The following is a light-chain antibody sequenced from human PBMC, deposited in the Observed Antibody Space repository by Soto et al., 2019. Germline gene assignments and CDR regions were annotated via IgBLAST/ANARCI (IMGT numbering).Light chain of an antibody. J-gene: IGKJ4*01. Sequence: EIVLTQSPGTLSLSPGDRATLSCRAIQSVSSSYLAWYQQKPGQAPGLLIYGASSRATGIPDRFSGSGSGTDFTLTISRLEPEDFAVYYCQHYGSSPLTFGGGTKVDIK. V-gene: IGKV3-20*01. CDR2: GAS. CDR1: QSVSSSY. CDR3: QHYGSSPLT.